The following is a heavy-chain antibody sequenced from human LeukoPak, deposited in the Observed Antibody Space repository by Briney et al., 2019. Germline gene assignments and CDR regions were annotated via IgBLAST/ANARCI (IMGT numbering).Heavy chain of an antibody. CDR2: IHSDGRTT. CDR1: GFTFSSYR. J-gene: IGHJ4*02. V-gene: IGHV3-74*01. Sequence: GGSLRLSCAASGFTFSSYRMVWVRQPPGKRPVWVSWIHSDGRTTTYADSVKGRSTISRDNAKNTLYLQMNVLRAEDTAFYYCARPRGYSYGYFDCWGQGALVTFSS. D-gene: IGHD5-18*01. CDR3: ARPRGYSYGYFDC.